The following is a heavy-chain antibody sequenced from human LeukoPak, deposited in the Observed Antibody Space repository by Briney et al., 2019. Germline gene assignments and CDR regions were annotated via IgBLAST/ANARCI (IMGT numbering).Heavy chain of an antibody. J-gene: IGHJ6*04. CDR2: IESNIDGGTT. Sequence: PGGSLRLSCAASGFTFSNAWMSWVRQAPGKGLEWVGRIESNIDGGTTDYAAPVKGRFTISRDDSKNTLYLQMNSLKTEDTAVYYCSSYKGDVWGKGTTVTVSS. D-gene: IGHD3-10*01. CDR3: SSYKGDV. CDR1: GFTFSNAW. V-gene: IGHV3-15*04.